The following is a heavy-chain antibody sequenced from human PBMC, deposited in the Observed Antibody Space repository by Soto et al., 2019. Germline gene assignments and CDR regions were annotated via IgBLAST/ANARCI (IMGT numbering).Heavy chain of an antibody. CDR2: IDNAGSDS. D-gene: IGHD3-10*01. CDR1: GFTLSGRS. V-gene: IGHV3-74*01. J-gene: IGHJ6*04. Sequence: EVQLVESGGGLVQPGGSLRLSCAASGFTLSGRSMHWVRQAPGKGLVWVSGIDNAGSDSTYADSVKGRFTSSRDNAKNMLYLQMNSLRVEDTAVYYCARGWFSPDVWGKGTTVPVSS. CDR3: ARGWFSPDV.